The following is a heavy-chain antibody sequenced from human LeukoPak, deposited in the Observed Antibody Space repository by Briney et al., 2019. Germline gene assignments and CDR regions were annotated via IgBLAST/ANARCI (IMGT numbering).Heavy chain of an antibody. D-gene: IGHD1-26*01. CDR1: GYTLTELS. CDR3: ATEGEGGSYHSFDY. V-gene: IGHV1-24*01. Sequence: GASVKVSCKVSGYTLTELSMHWVRQAPGKRLEWMGGFDPEDGETIYAQKFQGRVTMTEDTSTDTAYMELSSLRSEDTAVYYCATEGEGGSYHSFDYWGQGTLVTVSS. J-gene: IGHJ4*02. CDR2: FDPEDGET.